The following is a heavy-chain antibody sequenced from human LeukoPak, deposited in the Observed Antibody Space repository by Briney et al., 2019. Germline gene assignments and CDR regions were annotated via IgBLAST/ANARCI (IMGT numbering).Heavy chain of an antibody. Sequence: PGGSLRLSCAASGFTFSSYGMHWVRQAPGKGLEWVAFIRYDGSNKYYADSVKGRFTTSRDNSKNTLYLQMNSLRAEDTAVYYCSTLGDYYYYYYMDVWGKGTTVTVSS. V-gene: IGHV3-30*02. CDR3: STLGDYYYYYYMDV. D-gene: IGHD2-21*02. CDR2: IRYDGSNK. J-gene: IGHJ6*03. CDR1: GFTFSSYG.